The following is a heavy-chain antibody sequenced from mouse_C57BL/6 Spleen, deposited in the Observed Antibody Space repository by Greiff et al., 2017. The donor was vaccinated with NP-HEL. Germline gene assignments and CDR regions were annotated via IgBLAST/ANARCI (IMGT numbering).Heavy chain of an antibody. CDR2: ISNGGGST. CDR3: ARRSSPLYYFDD. V-gene: IGHV5-12*01. D-gene: IGHD1-1*01. CDR1: GFTFSDYY. Sequence: EVMLVESGGGLVQPGGSLKLSCAASGFTFSDYYMYWVRQTPEKRLEWVAYISNGGGSTYYPDTVKGRFTISRDNAKNTLYLQMSRLKSEDTAMYYCARRSSPLYYFDDWGQGATLTVAS. J-gene: IGHJ2*01.